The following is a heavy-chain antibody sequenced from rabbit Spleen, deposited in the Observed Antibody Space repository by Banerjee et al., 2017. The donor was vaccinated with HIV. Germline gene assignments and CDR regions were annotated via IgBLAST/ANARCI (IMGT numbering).Heavy chain of an antibody. J-gene: IGHJ3*01. D-gene: IGHD6-1*01. CDR1: GVSFSLSSY. CDR3: ARSSGDVGGYNYGMARLDL. CDR2: IDDGSSGFT. Sequence: QSLEESGGGLVKPGASLTLTCTASGVSFSLSSYMCWVRQAPGKGLEWIGCIDDGSSGFTYYATWAKGRFTISKTSSTTVTLQMTSLTAADTATYFCARSSGDVGGYNYGMARLDLWGQGTLVTVS. V-gene: IGHV1S40*01.